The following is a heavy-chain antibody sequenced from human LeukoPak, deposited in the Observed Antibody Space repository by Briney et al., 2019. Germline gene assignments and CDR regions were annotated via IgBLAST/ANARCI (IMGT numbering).Heavy chain of an antibody. V-gene: IGHV3-21*01. CDR1: GFTFSTYS. Sequence: PGGSLRLSCVDSGFTFSTYSMNWVRQAPGKGLEWVSSISSSSSYIYYGDSVKGRFTISRDNAKNSLYLQMNSLRAEDTAVYYCARDPGSLKFDYWGQGTLVTVSS. CDR2: ISSSSSYI. CDR3: ARDPGSLKFDY. D-gene: IGHD3-10*01. J-gene: IGHJ4*02.